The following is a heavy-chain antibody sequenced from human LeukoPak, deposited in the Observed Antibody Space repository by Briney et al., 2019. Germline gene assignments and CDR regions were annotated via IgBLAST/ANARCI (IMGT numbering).Heavy chain of an antibody. V-gene: IGHV3-15*01. CDR3: ASQWELPHYFDY. Sequence: GGSLRLSCAGSGFTFSNAWMSWVRQAPGKGLGWVGRIKSEPDGGTTDYAAPVKGKFTISRDDSKNTLYLQMNSLRAEDTAVYYCASQWELPHYFDYWGQGTLVTVSS. D-gene: IGHD1-26*01. CDR2: IKSEPDGGTT. CDR1: GFTFSNAW. J-gene: IGHJ4*02.